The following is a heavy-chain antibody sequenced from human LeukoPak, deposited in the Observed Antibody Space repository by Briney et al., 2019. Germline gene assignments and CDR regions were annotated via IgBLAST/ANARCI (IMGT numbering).Heavy chain of an antibody. CDR3: ARGQYYYDSSGYYYWFFDY. D-gene: IGHD3-22*01. CDR2: IIPIFGTA. CDR1: GYTFTSYG. J-gene: IGHJ4*02. Sequence: SVKVSCKASGYTFTSYGISWVRQAPGQGLEWMGGIIPIFGTANYAQKFQGRVTITADKSTSTAYMELSSLRSEDTAVYYCARGQYYYDSSGYYYWFFDYWGQGTLVTVSS. V-gene: IGHV1-69*06.